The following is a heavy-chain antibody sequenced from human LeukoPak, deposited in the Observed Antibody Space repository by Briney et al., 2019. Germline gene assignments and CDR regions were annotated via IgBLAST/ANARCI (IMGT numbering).Heavy chain of an antibody. CDR1: GGSIRSYY. D-gene: IGHD1-26*01. CDR3: ARDSLSIVGATYYYYYGMDV. Sequence: SETLSLTCTVSGGSIRSYYWSWIRQPPGKGLEWIGYIYYSGSTNYNPSLKSRVTISVDTSKNQFSLKLSSVTAADTAVYYCARDSLSIVGATYYYYYGMDVWGQGTTVTVSS. V-gene: IGHV4-59*01. CDR2: IYYSGST. J-gene: IGHJ6*02.